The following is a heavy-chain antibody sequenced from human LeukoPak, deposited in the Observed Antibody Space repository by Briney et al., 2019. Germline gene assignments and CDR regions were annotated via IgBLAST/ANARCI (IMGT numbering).Heavy chain of an antibody. J-gene: IGHJ6*02. Sequence: PGGSLRLSCAASGFTFSTYIMNWVRQAPGKGLEWVSYISSSSAIYYADSVKGRFTISRDNAKNSLYLQMNSLRDEDTAVYYCARGIQLWSYYYYGVDVWGQGTTVTVSS. CDR1: GFTFSTYI. V-gene: IGHV3-48*02. CDR3: ARGIQLWSYYYYGVDV. D-gene: IGHD5-18*01. CDR2: ISSSSAI.